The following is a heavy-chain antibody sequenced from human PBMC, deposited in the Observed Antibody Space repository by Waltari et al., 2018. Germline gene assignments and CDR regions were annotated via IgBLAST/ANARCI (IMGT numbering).Heavy chain of an antibody. J-gene: IGHJ2*01. CDR2: MYRGGST. V-gene: IGHV3-53*01. D-gene: IGHD3-10*01. Sequence: WARRARGKGAEWVSVMYRGGSTYYSDSVKCRFTVSRDNTKNTLYFQMSSLRAEDTAVYYCARAPLPRWFGSWYFGLWGRGTLVTVSS. CDR3: ARAPLPRWFGSWYFGL.